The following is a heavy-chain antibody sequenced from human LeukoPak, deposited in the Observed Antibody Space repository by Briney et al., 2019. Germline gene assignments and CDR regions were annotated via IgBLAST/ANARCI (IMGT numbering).Heavy chain of an antibody. CDR3: AREGAAAGTNWFDP. D-gene: IGHD6-13*01. CDR1: GYTFTSYD. Sequence: ASVKVSCKASGYTFTSYDINWVRQATGQGLECMGWMNPNNGNTGYAQKFQGRVTITRNTSISTAYMELSSLRSEDTAIYYCAREGAAAGTNWFDPWGQGTLVTVSS. J-gene: IGHJ5*02. CDR2: MNPNNGNT. V-gene: IGHV1-8*03.